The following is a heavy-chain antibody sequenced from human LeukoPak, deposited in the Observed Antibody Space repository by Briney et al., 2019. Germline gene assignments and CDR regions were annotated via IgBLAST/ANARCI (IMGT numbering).Heavy chain of an antibody. CDR1: GGSISSYY. Sequence: SETLSLTCTVSGGSISSYYWSWIRQPPGKGLEWIGYIYYSGSTNYDPSLKSRVTISVDTSKNQFSLKLSSVTAADTAVYYCARNGYYYGMDVWGQGTTVTVSS. J-gene: IGHJ6*02. V-gene: IGHV4-59*08. CDR2: IYYSGST. CDR3: ARNGYYYGMDV. D-gene: IGHD1-1*01.